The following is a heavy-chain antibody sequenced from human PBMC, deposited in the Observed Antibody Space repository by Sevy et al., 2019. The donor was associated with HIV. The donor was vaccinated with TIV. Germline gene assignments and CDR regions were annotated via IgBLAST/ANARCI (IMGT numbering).Heavy chain of an antibody. CDR1: GYTLSKLS. CDR2: IIPILGTV. Sequence: ASVKVSCMVSGYTLSKLSMHWVRQAPGQGLEWMGGIIPILGTVNYAQKFQGRVTITADESTKTAYMELSSLRSEDTAVYYCARGGGNGWYYFDYWGQETLVTVSS. CDR3: ARGGGNGWYYFDY. J-gene: IGHJ4*02. D-gene: IGHD6-19*01. V-gene: IGHV1-69*13.